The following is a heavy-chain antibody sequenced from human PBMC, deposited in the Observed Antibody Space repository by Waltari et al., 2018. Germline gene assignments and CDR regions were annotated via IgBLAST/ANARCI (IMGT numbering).Heavy chain of an antibody. Sequence: EVQLVESGGGLVKPGGSLRLSCAASGFTFSSYSMNWVRQAPGKGLEWVSSISSSSSYIYYADSVKGRFTISRDNAKNSLYLQMNSLRAEDTAVYYCARDRYYYSSGWYGDAFDIWGQGTMVTVSS. CDR3: ARDRYYYSSGWYGDAFDI. V-gene: IGHV3-21*01. D-gene: IGHD6-13*01. J-gene: IGHJ3*02. CDR2: ISSSSSYI. CDR1: GFTFSSYS.